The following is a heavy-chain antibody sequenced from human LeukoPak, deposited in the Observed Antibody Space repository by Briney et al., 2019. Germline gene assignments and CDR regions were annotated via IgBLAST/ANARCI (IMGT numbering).Heavy chain of an antibody. J-gene: IGHJ4*02. V-gene: IGHV3-11*04. D-gene: IGHD1-7*01. CDR3: ARVMGNYASDY. Sequence: GGSLRLSCAASGFSFSDYYMSWIRQAPGKGLEWVSYISSSGDTMFYSDSVKGRFTISRDNGKKSLFLEINSLRAEDAAIYYCARVMGNYASDYWGQGALITASS. CDR1: GFSFSDYY. CDR2: ISSSGDTM.